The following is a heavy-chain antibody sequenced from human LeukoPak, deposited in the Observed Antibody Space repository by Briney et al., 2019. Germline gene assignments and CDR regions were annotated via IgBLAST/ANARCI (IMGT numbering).Heavy chain of an antibody. CDR3: ARDRGYYDFWSGYYNYAFDI. V-gene: IGHV3-21*01. Sequence: GGSLRLSCAASGFTFSSYSMNWVRQAPGKGLEWVSSISSSSSCIYYADSVKGRFTISRDNAKNSLYLQMNSLRAEDTAVYYCARDRGYYDFWSGYYNYAFDIWGQGTMVTVSS. CDR2: ISSSSSCI. J-gene: IGHJ3*02. D-gene: IGHD3-3*01. CDR1: GFTFSSYS.